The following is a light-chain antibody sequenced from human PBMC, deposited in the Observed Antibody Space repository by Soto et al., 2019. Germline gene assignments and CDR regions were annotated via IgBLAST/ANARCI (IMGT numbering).Light chain of an antibody. CDR2: DAS. Sequence: EIVLTQSPATLSLSPGERATLSCRASQSVSSYLAWYQQKPGQAPRRLIYDASNRATGIPARFSGSGSGTDFTLTISSLEPEDFAVYYCQQRSNWPMYTFGQGTKVEIK. CDR1: QSVSSY. V-gene: IGKV3-11*01. J-gene: IGKJ2*01. CDR3: QQRSNWPMYT.